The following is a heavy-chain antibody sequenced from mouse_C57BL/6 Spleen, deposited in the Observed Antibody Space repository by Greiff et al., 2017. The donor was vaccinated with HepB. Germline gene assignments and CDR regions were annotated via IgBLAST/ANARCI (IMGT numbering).Heavy chain of an antibody. Sequence: VQLQQSGPELVKPGASVKISCKASGYTFTDYYMNWVKQSHGKSLEWIGDINPNNGGTSYNQKFKGKATLTVDKSSSTAYMELRSLTSEDSAVYYCARSAGTPFAYWGQGTLVTVSA. J-gene: IGHJ3*01. CDR1: GYTFTDYY. CDR3: ARSAGTPFAY. V-gene: IGHV1-26*01. CDR2: INPNNGGT.